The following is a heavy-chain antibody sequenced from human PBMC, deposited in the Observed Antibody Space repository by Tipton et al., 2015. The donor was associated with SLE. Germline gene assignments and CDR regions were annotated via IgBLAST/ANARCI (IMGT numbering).Heavy chain of an antibody. V-gene: IGHV4-59*08. J-gene: IGHJ4*02. CDR2: IYYSGST. Sequence: TLSLTCTVSGGSISSHYWSWIRQPPGKGLEWIGYIYYSGSTNYNPSLKSRVTISVDTSKNQFSLKMYSVTAADTAVYYCARLGWNHDYWGQGTRVTVSS. D-gene: IGHD1-1*01. CDR3: ARLGWNHDY. CDR1: GGSISSHY.